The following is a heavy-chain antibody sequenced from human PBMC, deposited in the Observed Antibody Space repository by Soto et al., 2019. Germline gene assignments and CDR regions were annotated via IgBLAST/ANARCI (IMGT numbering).Heavy chain of an antibody. CDR1: GGSFSGYY. CDR3: ARDGGYSGYDTMRNFDY. Sequence: PSETLSLTCAVYGGSFSGYYWSWIRQPPGKGLEWIGEINHSGSTNYNPSLKSRVTISVDTSKNQFSLKLSSVTAADTAVYYCARDGGYSGYDTMRNFDYWGQGTLVTV. J-gene: IGHJ4*02. CDR2: INHSGST. V-gene: IGHV4-34*01. D-gene: IGHD5-12*01.